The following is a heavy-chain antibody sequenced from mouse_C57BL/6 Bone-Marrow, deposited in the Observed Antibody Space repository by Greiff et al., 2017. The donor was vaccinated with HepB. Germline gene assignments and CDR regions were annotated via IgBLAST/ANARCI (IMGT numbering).Heavy chain of an antibody. J-gene: IGHJ2*01. CDR3: SKLQLGVDY. CDR2: ISSGGSYT. D-gene: IGHD4-1*02. CDR1: GFTFSSYG. V-gene: IGHV5-6*02. Sequence: DVMLVESGGDLVKPGGSLKLSCAASGFTFSSYGMSWVRQTSDKRLEWVATISSGGSYTYYPDSVKGRFTISRDNTKNTLYLQMSSLKSEDTAMYYCSKLQLGVDYWGQGTTLTVSS.